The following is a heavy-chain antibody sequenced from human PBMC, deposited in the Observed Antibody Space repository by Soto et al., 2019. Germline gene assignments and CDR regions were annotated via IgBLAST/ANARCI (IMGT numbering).Heavy chain of an antibody. V-gene: IGHV3-48*02. D-gene: IGHD6-19*01. CDR2: ISSSGSTI. J-gene: IGHJ5*02. Sequence: HPGGSLRLSCAASGFTFSSYSMNWVRQAPGKGLEWVSYISSSGSTIYYADSVKGRFTISRDNAKNSLYLQMNSLRDEDTAVYYCARERYSSGLNWFDPWGQGTLVTVSS. CDR3: ARERYSSGLNWFDP. CDR1: GFTFSSYS.